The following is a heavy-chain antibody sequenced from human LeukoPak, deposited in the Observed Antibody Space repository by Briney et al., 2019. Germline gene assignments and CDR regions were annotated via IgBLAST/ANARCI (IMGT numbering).Heavy chain of an antibody. J-gene: IGHJ3*02. Sequence: ASVKVSCKVHGDTVSELSIHRLRQVPGKGLEWMGGFDPEEVETVYAQKFQGRVTMTEDTSTDTVHMDLSSLRSDDTAFYCATTEATAAIERGEGTFEIWGQGTMVIVSS. V-gene: IGHV1-24*01. CDR3: ATTEATAAIERGEGTFEI. D-gene: IGHD6-13*01. CDR2: FDPEEVET. CDR1: GDTVSELS.